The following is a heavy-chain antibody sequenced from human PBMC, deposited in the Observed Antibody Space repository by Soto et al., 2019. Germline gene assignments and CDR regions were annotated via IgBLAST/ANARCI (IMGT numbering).Heavy chain of an antibody. V-gene: IGHV1-69*13. CDR1: GGTFSSYA. CDR2: IIPIFGTA. J-gene: IGHJ4*02. CDR3: ARAPAHYYDSSTLGY. D-gene: IGHD3-22*01. Sequence: GASVKVSCKASGGTFSSYAISWVRQAPGQGLEWMGGIIPIFGTANYAQKFRGRVTITADESTSTAYMELSSLRSEDTAVYYCARAPAHYYDSSTLGYWGQGTLVTVSS.